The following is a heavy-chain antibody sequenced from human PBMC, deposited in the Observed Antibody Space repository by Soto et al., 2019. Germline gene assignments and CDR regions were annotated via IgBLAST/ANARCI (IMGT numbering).Heavy chain of an antibody. Sequence: SETLSLTCTVSGGSIIIGVYYWSWIRQPPGKGLEWIGYIYYSGSTYYNPSLKSRVTISVDTSKNQFSLKLSSVTAADTAVYYCARDVRGSYFDYWGQGTLVTVSS. CDR3: ARDVRGSYFDY. D-gene: IGHD3-16*01. CDR2: IYYSGST. CDR1: GGSIIIGVYY. V-gene: IGHV4-30-4*01. J-gene: IGHJ4*02.